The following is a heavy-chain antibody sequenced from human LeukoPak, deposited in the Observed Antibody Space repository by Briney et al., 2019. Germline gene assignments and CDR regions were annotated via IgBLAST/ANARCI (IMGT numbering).Heavy chain of an antibody. J-gene: IGHJ3*02. Sequence: GESLQISCKGSGYSFTTYWIGWVRQMPGKRLAWMGIIYPGDSDTKYSPSFQGQVTISADNPISTAYLQWSSLKATETAMNYWERHPWGAFDIGGQGTQVTVSS. D-gene: IGHD1-26*01. CDR1: GYSFTTYW. CDR3: ERHPWGAFDI. V-gene: IGHV5-51*01. CDR2: IYPGDSDT.